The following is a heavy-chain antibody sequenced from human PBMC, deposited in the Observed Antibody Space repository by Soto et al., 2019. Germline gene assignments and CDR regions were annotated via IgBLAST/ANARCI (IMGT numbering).Heavy chain of an antibody. J-gene: IGHJ6*02. Sequence: ASVKVSCKASGYTFTGYYMHWVRQAPGQGLEWMGWINPNSGGTNYAQKFQGWVTMTRDTSISTAYMELSRLRSDDTAVYYCARGAGTFHYYYYYGMDVWGQGTTVTDSS. CDR2: INPNSGGT. CDR1: GYTFTGYY. D-gene: IGHD6-19*01. CDR3: ARGAGTFHYYYYYGMDV. V-gene: IGHV1-2*04.